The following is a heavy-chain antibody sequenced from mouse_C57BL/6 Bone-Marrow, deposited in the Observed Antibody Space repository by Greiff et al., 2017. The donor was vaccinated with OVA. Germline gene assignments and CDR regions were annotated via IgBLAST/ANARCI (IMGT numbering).Heavy chain of an antibody. V-gene: IGHV1-81*01. CDR2: SYPRSGNT. CDR3: AIYYWTY. Sequence: VQVVESGAELARPGASVKLSCKASGYTFTSYGISWVKQRTGQGLEWIGESYPRSGNTYYNEKFKGKATLTADKSSSTAYMELRSLTSEDSAVYFCAIYYWTYWGQGTLVTVSA. J-gene: IGHJ3*01. D-gene: IGHD2-1*01. CDR1: GYTFTSYG.